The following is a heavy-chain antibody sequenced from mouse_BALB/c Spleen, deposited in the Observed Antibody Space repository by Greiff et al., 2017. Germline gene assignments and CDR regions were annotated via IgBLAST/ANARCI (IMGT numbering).Heavy chain of an antibody. V-gene: IGHV5-17*02. Sequence: EVKLMESGGGLVQPGGSRKLSCAASGFTFSSFGMHWVRQAPEKGLEWVAYISSGSSTIYYADTVKGRFTISRDNPKNTLFLQMTSLRSEDTAMYYCARSRREGYAMDYWGQGTSVTVSS. CDR3: ARSRREGYAMDY. CDR2: ISSGSSTI. CDR1: GFTFSSFG. J-gene: IGHJ4*01.